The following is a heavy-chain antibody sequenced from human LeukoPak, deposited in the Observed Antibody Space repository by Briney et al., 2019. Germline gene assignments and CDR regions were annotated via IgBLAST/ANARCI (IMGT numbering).Heavy chain of an antibody. V-gene: IGHV4-59*08. J-gene: IGHJ6*03. Sequence: SETLSLTCTVSGGSIISYYWSWIRQPPGKGLEWIGYIYYSGSTNYNPSLKSRVTISVDTSKNQFSLKLSSVTAADTAVYYCARRYYYYYMDVWGKGTTVTVSS. CDR2: IYYSGST. CDR1: GGSIISYY. CDR3: ARRYYYYYMDV.